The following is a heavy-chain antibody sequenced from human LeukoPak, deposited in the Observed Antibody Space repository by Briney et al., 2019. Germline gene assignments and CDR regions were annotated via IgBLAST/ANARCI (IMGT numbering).Heavy chain of an antibody. V-gene: IGHV3-53*01. CDR2: IYSAGAT. CDR1: GFTVSDNY. CDR3: ARDLGYCTNGVCHTRFDY. Sequence: GGSLRLSCAASGFTVSDNYMTWVRQAPGKGLEWVSSIYSAGATHYAESVKGRFTISRDNSKNTLYLQMNSLRAEDMAVYYCARDLGYCTNGVCHTRFDYWGQGTLVAVSS. D-gene: IGHD2-8*01. J-gene: IGHJ4*02.